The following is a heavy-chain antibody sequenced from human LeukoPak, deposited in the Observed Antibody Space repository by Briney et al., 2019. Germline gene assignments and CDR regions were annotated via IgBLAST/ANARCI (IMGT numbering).Heavy chain of an antibody. CDR1: GYTFINYF. CDR3: ARGSSSDWPLEY. D-gene: IGHD6-19*01. V-gene: IGHV1-46*01. CDR2: INPRSGST. J-gene: IGHJ4*02. Sequence: ASVKVSCKTSGYTFINYFIHWVRQAPGQGLEWMGVINPRSGSTTYAQKFQGRVTMTRDTSASTAYMELSTLRSEDTAVYYCARGSSSDWPLEYWGRGILVTVSS.